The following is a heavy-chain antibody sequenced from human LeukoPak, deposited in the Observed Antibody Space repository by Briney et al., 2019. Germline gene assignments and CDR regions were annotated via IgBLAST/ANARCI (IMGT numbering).Heavy chain of an antibody. V-gene: IGHV3-53*01. J-gene: IGHJ6*03. CDR2: IYSGGST. CDR1: GFTVSSNY. D-gene: IGHD6-13*01. Sequence: GGSLRLSCAASGFTVSSNYMSWVRQAPGKGLEWVSVIYSGGSTYYADSVKGRFTISRDNSKNTLYLQMNSLRAEDTAVYYCARVSSLYYYYMDVWGKGTTVTISS. CDR3: ARVSSLYYYYMDV.